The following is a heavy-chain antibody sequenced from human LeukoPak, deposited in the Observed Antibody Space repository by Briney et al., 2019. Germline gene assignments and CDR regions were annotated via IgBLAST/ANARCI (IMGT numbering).Heavy chain of an antibody. D-gene: IGHD1-26*01. J-gene: IGHJ3*02. CDR1: GYTFTGCY. V-gene: IGHV1-2*02. CDR2: INPNSGGT. Sequence: ASVKVSCKASGYTFTGCYMHWVRQAPGQGLEWMGWINPNSGGTNYAQKFQGRVTMTRDTSISTAYMELSRLRSDDTAVYYCARASGSRIVYAFDIWGQGTMVTVSS. CDR3: ARASGSRIVYAFDI.